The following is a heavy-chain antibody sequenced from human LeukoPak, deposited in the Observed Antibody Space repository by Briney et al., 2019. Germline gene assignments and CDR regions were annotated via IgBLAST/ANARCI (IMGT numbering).Heavy chain of an antibody. CDR2: VSSSGGTT. J-gene: IGHJ2*01. V-gene: IGHV3-23*01. D-gene: IGHD3-22*01. CDR3: VRKASYYDSSEDGYFDL. CDR1: GFTFSSYA. Sequence: GSLRLSCAASGFTFSSYAMTWVRQAPGKGLEWVSGVSSSGGTTYHADSVKGRFTIYRDNSKNTLYLQMNSLRAEDTAVYYCVRKASYYDSSEDGYFDLWGRGTLVTVSS.